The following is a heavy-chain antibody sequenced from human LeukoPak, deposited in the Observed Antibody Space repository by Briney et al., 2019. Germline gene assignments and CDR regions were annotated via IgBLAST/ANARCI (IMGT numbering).Heavy chain of an antibody. D-gene: IGHD4-17*01. CDR1: GFTFSNYN. CDR2: ITRSSSTI. V-gene: IGHV3-48*01. Sequence: GGSLRLSCAASGFTFSNYNMNWVRQPPGKGLEWVSYITRSSSTIYYADSVKGRFTISRDNAKNSLHLQMNSLRPEDTAVYYCAREIYGVPTIDYWGQGTLVTVSS. J-gene: IGHJ4*02. CDR3: AREIYGVPTIDY.